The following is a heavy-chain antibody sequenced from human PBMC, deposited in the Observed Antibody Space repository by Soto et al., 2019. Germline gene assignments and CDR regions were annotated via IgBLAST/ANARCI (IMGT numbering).Heavy chain of an antibody. CDR3: IGTYSGSSMRFDY. CDR2: VKSKTDGGTI. D-gene: IGHD5-12*01. Sequence: EVQLVESGGGLVKPGGSLRLSCAASGFTFSNAWMTWVRQAPGKGLEWVGRVKSKTDGGTIDYAAPAKDRFTISRDDSKNTLYLQMNSLKTEDTAVYYCIGTYSGSSMRFDYWGQGTLGTVSS. V-gene: IGHV3-15*01. J-gene: IGHJ4*02. CDR1: GFTFSNAW.